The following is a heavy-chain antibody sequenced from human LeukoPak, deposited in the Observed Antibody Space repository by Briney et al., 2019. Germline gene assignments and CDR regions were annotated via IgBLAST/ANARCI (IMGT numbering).Heavy chain of an antibody. CDR1: GITLSNYG. CDR2: ISDSAGST. V-gene: IGHV3-23*01. J-gene: IGHJ4*02. Sequence: GGSLRLSRAVSGITLSNYGMSWVRQAPGKGLEWFAGISDSAGSTNYADSVKGRFTISRDNRKNTLHLQMNSLRAEDTAVYFCAKRGVVIRVILVGFHKEAYYFDSWGQGALVTVSS. CDR3: AKRGVVIRVILVGFHKEAYYFDS. D-gene: IGHD3-10*01.